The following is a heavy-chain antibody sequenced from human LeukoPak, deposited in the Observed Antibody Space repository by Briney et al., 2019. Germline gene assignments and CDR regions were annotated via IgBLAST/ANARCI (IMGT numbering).Heavy chain of an antibody. J-gene: IGHJ5*02. Sequence: ASVKVSCTVSGYTLTELSMHWVRQAPGKGLEWMGGFDPEDGETIYAQKFQGRVTMTEDTSTDTAYMELSSLRSEDTAVYYCATDSSGWYGNWFDPWGQGTLVTVSS. CDR1: GYTLTELS. CDR3: ATDSSGWYGNWFDP. CDR2: FDPEDGET. D-gene: IGHD6-19*01. V-gene: IGHV1-24*01.